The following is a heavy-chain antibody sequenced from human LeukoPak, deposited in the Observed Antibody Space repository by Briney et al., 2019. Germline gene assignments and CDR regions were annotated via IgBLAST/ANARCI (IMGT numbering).Heavy chain of an antibody. CDR2: INPNSGGT. J-gene: IGHJ5*02. D-gene: IGHD3-10*01. Sequence: ASVKVSCKASGYTFTSYDINWVRQAPGQGLEWMGWINPNSGGTNYAQKFQGRVTMTRDTSISTAYMELSRLRSDDTAVYYCARDGSGSYTDNWFDPWGQGTLVTVSS. CDR3: ARDGSGSYTDNWFDP. V-gene: IGHV1-2*02. CDR1: GYTFTSYD.